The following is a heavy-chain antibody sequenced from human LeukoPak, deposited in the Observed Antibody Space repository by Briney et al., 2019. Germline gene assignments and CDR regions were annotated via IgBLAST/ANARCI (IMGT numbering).Heavy chain of an antibody. CDR1: GFPFSSYA. CDR3: AKDRGWLQEFLFDY. Sequence: GALGLSFAAFGFPFSSYAMSWGRPAPGEGVEGGSAISGSGGSTYYADSVKGRFTISRDNSKNTLYLQMNSLRAEDTAVYYCAKDRGWLQEFLFDYWGQGTLVTVSS. J-gene: IGHJ4*02. CDR2: ISGSGGST. D-gene: IGHD5-24*01. V-gene: IGHV3-23*01.